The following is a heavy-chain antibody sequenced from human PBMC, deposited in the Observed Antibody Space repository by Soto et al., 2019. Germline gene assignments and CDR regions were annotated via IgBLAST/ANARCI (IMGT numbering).Heavy chain of an antibody. D-gene: IGHD2-15*01. CDR3: ARDAATNSLHAFDT. V-gene: IGHV4-59*01. Sequence: SQPLSLTCTVSGGSISSYYWSWIRQPPGKGLEWIGYIYYSGSTNYNPSLKSRVTISVDTSKNQFSLKLSSVTAADTAVYYCARDAATNSLHAFDTWRRGTMHTVS. J-gene: IGHJ3*02. CDR2: IYYSGST. CDR1: GGSISSYY.